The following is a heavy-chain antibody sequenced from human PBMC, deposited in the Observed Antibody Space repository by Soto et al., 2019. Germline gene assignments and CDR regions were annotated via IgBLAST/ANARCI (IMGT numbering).Heavy chain of an antibody. D-gene: IGHD6-13*01. CDR2: IVVGSGNT. CDR3: AAGALYSSSWYRDVVDY. V-gene: IGHV1-58*02. CDR1: GFTFTSSA. J-gene: IGHJ4*02. Sequence: SVKVSCKASGFTFTSSAMQWVRQARGQRLEWIGWIVVGSGNTNYAQKFQERVTITRDMSTSTAYMELSSLRSEDTAVYYCAAGALYSSSWYRDVVDYWGQGTLVTVSS.